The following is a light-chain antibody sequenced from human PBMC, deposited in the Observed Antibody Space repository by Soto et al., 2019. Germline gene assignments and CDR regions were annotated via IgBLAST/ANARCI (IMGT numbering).Light chain of an antibody. J-gene: IGKJ2*01. CDR1: QSVSSGY. V-gene: IGKV3-20*01. CDR2: GAS. CDR3: QQYGSSPMYT. Sequence: EIVLTQSPGTLSLSRGERATLSCRASQSVSSGYLAWYQQKPGQAPRLLIYGASSRATGIPDRFSGSGSGTDFTLNISRLEPEESAVYYCQQYGSSPMYTFGQGTKLEIK.